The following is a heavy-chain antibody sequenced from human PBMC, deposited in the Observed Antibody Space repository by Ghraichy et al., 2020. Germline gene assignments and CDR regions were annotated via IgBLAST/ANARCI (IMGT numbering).Heavy chain of an antibody. CDR1: GGSISSSSYY. D-gene: IGHD2-8*02. Sequence: SQTLSLTCTVSGGSISSSSYYWGWIRQPPGKGLEWIGSIYYSGSTYYNPSLKSRVTISVDTSKNQFSLKLSSVTAADTAVYYCARRGRWSMNSSQDYWGQGTLVTVSS. J-gene: IGHJ4*02. V-gene: IGHV4-39*01. CDR2: IYYSGST. CDR3: ARRGRWSMNSSQDY.